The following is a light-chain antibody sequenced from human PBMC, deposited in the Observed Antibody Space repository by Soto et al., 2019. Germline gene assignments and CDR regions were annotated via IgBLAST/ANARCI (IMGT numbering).Light chain of an antibody. J-gene: IGKJ5*01. CDR2: WAS. V-gene: IGKV4-1*01. Sequence: DIVMTQSPDSLAVSLGERATINCKSSQSVLHSSNNKSLLAWFQQKPGQPPRLLIYWASTRESGVPDRFSGSGSGTDFTLTISSLEPEDFAVYYCQQRSNWPPITFGQGTRLEIK. CDR3: QQRSNWPPIT. CDR1: QSVLHSSNNKSL.